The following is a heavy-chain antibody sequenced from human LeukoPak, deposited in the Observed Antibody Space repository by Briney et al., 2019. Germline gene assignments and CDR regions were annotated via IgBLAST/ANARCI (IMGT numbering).Heavy chain of an antibody. CDR3: AKDKVSMVRGAYFDY. D-gene: IGHD3-10*01. CDR1: GFNFDDYA. CDR2: INWNSVNI. J-gene: IGHJ4*02. V-gene: IGHV3-9*01. Sequence: GGSLRLSCAASGFNFDDYAMHWVRQTPGKGLEWVSGINWNSVNIAYADCVKGRFTISRDNAKNSVYLQMNSLRAEDTALYYCAKDKVSMVRGAYFDYWGQGTLVTVSS.